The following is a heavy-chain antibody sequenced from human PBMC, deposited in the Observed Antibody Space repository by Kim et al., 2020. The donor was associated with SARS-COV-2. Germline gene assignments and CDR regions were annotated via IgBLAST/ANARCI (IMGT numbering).Heavy chain of an antibody. J-gene: IGHJ4*01. CDR1: GFTFSTYA. CDR3: VNGTPFIYGNFDY. V-gene: IGHV3-23*01. CDR2: ITGSSEDT. D-gene: IGHD2-2*02. Sequence: GGSLRLSCVASGFTFSTYAMTWVRQAPGKGPEWVSVITGSSEDTYYADSVKGRFAISRDNAKNTLYLQMNSLRAEDTAKYYCVNGTPFIYGNFDYW.